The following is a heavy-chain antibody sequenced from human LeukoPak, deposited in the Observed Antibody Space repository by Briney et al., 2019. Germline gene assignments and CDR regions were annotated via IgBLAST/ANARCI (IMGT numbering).Heavy chain of an antibody. CDR3: VRRRGTYYYYMDV. V-gene: IGHV3-48*03. CDR1: GFTFSSYD. J-gene: IGHJ6*03. CDR2: ISSGGSII. Sequence: GSLRLSCATSGFTFSSYDMNWVRQAPGKGLEWVSYISSGGSIIYYADSVKGRFTISRDNAKNSLYLQMNSLRAEDTAVYYCVRRRGTYYYYMDVWGKGTTVTISS. D-gene: IGHD5-24*01.